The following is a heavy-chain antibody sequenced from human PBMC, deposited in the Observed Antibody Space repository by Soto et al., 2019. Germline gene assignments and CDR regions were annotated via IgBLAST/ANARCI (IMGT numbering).Heavy chain of an antibody. Sequence: QVQLVQSGAEVKKPGASVKVSCKASGYTFTSYGISWVRQAPGQGLEWMGWISAYNGNTNYAQKLQGRATMTTDTSTSTAYMELRSLRSDDTAVYYCARGPVITIFGVVIHGMDVWGQGTTVTVSS. D-gene: IGHD3-3*01. V-gene: IGHV1-18*01. CDR1: GYTFTSYG. CDR2: ISAYNGNT. J-gene: IGHJ6*02. CDR3: ARGPVITIFGVVIHGMDV.